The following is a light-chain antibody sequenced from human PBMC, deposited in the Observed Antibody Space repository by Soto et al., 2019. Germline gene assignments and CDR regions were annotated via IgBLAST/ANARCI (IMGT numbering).Light chain of an antibody. CDR1: QTINSW. CDR2: KTS. J-gene: IGKJ1*01. Sequence: DVPMTQSPSTLSASVGDTVTITCRASQTINSWLAWYQHRPGKGPKLLIYKTSTVEGGVPLRFSGSGSGTEFTLTISSLQPADSATYSCQQYNTYPMTFGQGTKVEVK. V-gene: IGKV1-5*03. CDR3: QQYNTYPMT.